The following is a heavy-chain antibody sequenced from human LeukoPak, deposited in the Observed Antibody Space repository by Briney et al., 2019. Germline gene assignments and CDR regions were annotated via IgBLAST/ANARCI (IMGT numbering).Heavy chain of an antibody. CDR2: IYHSGST. J-gene: IGHJ4*02. CDR3: ARGRTYYYDSSGYRYFDY. Sequence: SGTLSLTCAVSGGSISSSNWWSWVRQPPGKGLEWIGEIYHSGSTNYNPSLKSRVTISVDKSKNQFSLKLSSVTAADTAVYYCARGRTYYYDSSGYRYFDYWGQGTLVTVSS. D-gene: IGHD3-22*01. CDR1: GGSISSSNW. V-gene: IGHV4-4*02.